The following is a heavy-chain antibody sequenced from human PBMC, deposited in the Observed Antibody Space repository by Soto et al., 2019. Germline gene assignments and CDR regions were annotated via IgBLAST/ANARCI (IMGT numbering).Heavy chain of an antibody. D-gene: IGHD3-22*01. J-gene: IGHJ4*02. V-gene: IGHV1-2*02. Sequence: ASVKVSCKASGYTFTGYYMHWVRQAPGQGLEWMGWINPNSGGTNYAQKFQGRVTITADESTSTAYMELSSLRSEDTAVYYCAREGENYYDSSGQYDYWGQGTLVTVSS. CDR2: INPNSGGT. CDR1: GYTFTGYY. CDR3: AREGENYYDSSGQYDY.